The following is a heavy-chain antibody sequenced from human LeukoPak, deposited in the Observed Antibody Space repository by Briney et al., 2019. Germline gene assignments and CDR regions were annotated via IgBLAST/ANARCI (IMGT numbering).Heavy chain of an antibody. CDR3: ARDLLRPGTFAFDL. CDR2: TYYRSKWYN. J-gene: IGHJ3*01. D-gene: IGHD3-10*01. V-gene: IGHV6-1*01. Sequence: SQTLSLTCAISGDSVSSKSAAWNWIRQSPSRGLEWLGRTYYRSKWYNDYAVSVQSRMTINADTAKNQFSLQLKFVTPEDTAVYFCARDLLRPGTFAFDLWGQGTMVTVSS. CDR1: GDSVSSKSAA.